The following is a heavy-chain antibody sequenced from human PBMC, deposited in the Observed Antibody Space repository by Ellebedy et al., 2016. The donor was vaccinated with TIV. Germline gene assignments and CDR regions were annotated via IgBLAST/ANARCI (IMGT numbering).Heavy chain of an antibody. Sequence: GESLKISXAASGLTFSPYAMTWVRQAPRKGLEWVSAITNDGVPFYADSMKGRFTISGDKSKNTLYLQMDSLRAEDTAIYYCAEVGSSVCYGGTCYYLDVWGKGTTVTFSS. D-gene: IGHD2-21*02. J-gene: IGHJ6*03. CDR2: ITNDGVP. CDR1: GLTFSPYA. CDR3: AEVGSSVCYGGTCYYLDV. V-gene: IGHV3-23*01.